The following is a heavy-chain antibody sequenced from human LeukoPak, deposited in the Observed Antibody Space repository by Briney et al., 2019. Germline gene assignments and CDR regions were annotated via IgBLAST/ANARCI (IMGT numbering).Heavy chain of an antibody. J-gene: IGHJ4*02. D-gene: IGHD2-15*01. CDR3: ARLGGYCSGGSCYYFDY. V-gene: IGHV4-4*02. CDR1: GGSISSSNW. CDR2: IYHSGST. Sequence: PSETLSLTCAVSGGSISSSNWWSWVRQPPGKGLEWIGEIYHSGSTNYNPSLKSRVTISVDKSKNQFSLKLSSVTAADTAVYYCARLGGYCSGGSCYYFDYWGQGTLVTVSS.